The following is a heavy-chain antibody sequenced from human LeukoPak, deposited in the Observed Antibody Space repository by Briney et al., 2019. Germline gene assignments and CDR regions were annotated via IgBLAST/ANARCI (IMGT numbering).Heavy chain of an antibody. CDR3: AGSLGYSYGSYH. CDR2: INGDGSST. D-gene: IGHD5-18*01. CDR1: GFTFSSYG. V-gene: IGHV3-74*01. Sequence: GGSLRLSCAASGFTFSSYGMHWVRQAPGKGLVWVSRINGDGSSTNYADSVKGRFTISRDNAKNTLYLQMNSLRAEDAAMYFCAGSLGYSYGSYHWGQGILVTVSS. J-gene: IGHJ1*01.